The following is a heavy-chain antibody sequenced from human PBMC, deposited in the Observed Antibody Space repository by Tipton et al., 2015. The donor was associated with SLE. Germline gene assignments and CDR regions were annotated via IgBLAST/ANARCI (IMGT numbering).Heavy chain of an antibody. CDR3: AREELLLDAFDI. V-gene: IGHV3-30*03. D-gene: IGHD2-21*02. CDR2: IYYDGSGK. CDR1: GFSFRRYG. Sequence: SLRLSCAASGFSFRRYGLHWVRQAPGKGLEWVAVIYYDGSGKYYADSVKGRFTISRDNSKNTLHLQMNSLRAEDTAVYYCAREELLLDAFDIWCQEPLVTVSS. J-gene: IGHJ3*02.